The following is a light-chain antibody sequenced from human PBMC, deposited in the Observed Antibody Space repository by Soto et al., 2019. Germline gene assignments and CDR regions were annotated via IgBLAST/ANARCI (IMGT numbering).Light chain of an antibody. CDR3: HQYSTSPRT. Sequence: EIVLTQSPATLSLSPGERVTLSCGASESVTSGHLAWYQQRPGLAPRLLIYDASIRATGIPDRFSGSGSETDFTLTINRLEPEDFEVYYCHQYSTSPRTFGQGTKVEIK. CDR1: ESVTSGH. CDR2: DAS. V-gene: IGKV3D-20*01. J-gene: IGKJ1*01.